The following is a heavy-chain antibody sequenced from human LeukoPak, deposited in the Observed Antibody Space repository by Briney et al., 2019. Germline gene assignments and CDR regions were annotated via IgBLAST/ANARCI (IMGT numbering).Heavy chain of an antibody. Sequence: GGSLRLSCAASGFTFSDYYMSWIRQAPGKGLEWVSYISSSGTTIYYADSVKGRFTISRDNAKNSLYLQMNSLRAEDTAVYYCAASSGYYYTAFRYWGQGTLVTVSS. CDR3: AASSGYYYTAFRY. V-gene: IGHV3-11*01. D-gene: IGHD3-22*01. J-gene: IGHJ4*02. CDR2: ISSSGTTI. CDR1: GFTFSDYY.